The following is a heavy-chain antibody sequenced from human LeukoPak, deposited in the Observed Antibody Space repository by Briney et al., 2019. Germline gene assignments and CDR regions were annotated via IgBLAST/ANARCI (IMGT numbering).Heavy chain of an antibody. V-gene: IGHV1-3*01. CDR3: ARTQLGPSYYYYGMDV. J-gene: IGHJ6*02. Sequence: ASVKVSCKASGYTFTSYAMHWVRQAPGQRLEWMGWINAGNGNTKYSQKFQGRVTITRDTSASTAYMELSSLRSEDTAVYYCARTQLGPSYYYYGMDVWGQGTTVTVSS. CDR1: GYTFTSYA. D-gene: IGHD1-1*01. CDR2: INAGNGNT.